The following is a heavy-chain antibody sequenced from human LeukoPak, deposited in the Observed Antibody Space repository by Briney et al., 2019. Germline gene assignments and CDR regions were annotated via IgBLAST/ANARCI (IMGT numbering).Heavy chain of an antibody. CDR1: GGSISSYY. CDR3: ARIRDFWSGNNWFDP. CDR2: IYYSGST. D-gene: IGHD3-3*01. Sequence: MPSETLSLTCTVSGGSISSYYGSWIRQPPGKGLEWVGYIYYSGSTNYNPSLKSRVTISVDTSKNQFSLKLSSATAGDTAVYYCARIRDFWSGNNWFDPWGQGTLVTVSS. J-gene: IGHJ5*02. V-gene: IGHV4-59*01.